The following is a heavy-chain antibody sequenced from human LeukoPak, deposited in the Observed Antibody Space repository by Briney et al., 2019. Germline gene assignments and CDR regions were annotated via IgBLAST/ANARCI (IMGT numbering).Heavy chain of an antibody. J-gene: IGHJ4*02. CDR1: GFTFSSYA. D-gene: IGHD4-17*01. V-gene: IGHV3-23*01. Sequence: GGSLRLSCAASGFTFSSYAMNWVRQAPGKGLEWVSGINGGGGGTFYADSVKGRFTISRDNSKNTLYLQMNSLSAEDTAVYYCAKDLAVTTDYWGQGTLVTVSS. CDR3: AKDLAVTTDY. CDR2: INGGGGGT.